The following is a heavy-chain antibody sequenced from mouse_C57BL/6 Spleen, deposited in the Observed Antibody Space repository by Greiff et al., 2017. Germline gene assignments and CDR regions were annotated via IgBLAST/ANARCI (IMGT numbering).Heavy chain of an antibody. Sequence: QVQLQQPGAELVRPGSSVKLSCKASGYTFTSYWMDWVKQRPGQGLEWIGNIYPSDSETHYNQKFKDKATLTVDKSSSTAYMQLSSLTSEDSAVYDCARSEDFYWYFDVWGTGTTVTVSS. CDR1: GYTFTSYW. CDR2: IYPSDSET. J-gene: IGHJ1*03. CDR3: ARSEDFYWYFDV. V-gene: IGHV1-61*01.